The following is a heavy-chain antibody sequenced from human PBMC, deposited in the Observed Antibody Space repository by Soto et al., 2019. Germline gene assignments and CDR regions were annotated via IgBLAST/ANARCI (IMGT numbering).Heavy chain of an antibody. J-gene: IGHJ4*02. V-gene: IGHV4-59*01. CDR1: GGSISSYY. CDR2: IYYSGST. D-gene: IGHD6-6*01. CDR3: ARAAAARHGGLDY. Sequence: PSETLSLTCTVSGGSISSYYWSWIRQPPGKGLEWIGYIYYSGSTNYNPSLKSRVTISVDTSKNQFSLKLSSVTAADTAVYYCARAAAARHGGLDYWGQGTLVTVSS.